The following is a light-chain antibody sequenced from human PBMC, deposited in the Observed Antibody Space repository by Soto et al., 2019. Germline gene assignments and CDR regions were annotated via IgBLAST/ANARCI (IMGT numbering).Light chain of an antibody. V-gene: IGKV3-15*01. CDR3: QQYHNWPPTLT. CDR2: GAS. J-gene: IGKJ4*01. Sequence: EIVLTQSPAILSVSQGEPGPLSCRTSQSVSSNLAWYQQKPGQAPRLLIYGASTRATGIPARFSGSGSGTEFTLTIRSLQPEDFAVYYCQQYHNWPPTLTFGRGTKVDIK. CDR1: QSVSSN.